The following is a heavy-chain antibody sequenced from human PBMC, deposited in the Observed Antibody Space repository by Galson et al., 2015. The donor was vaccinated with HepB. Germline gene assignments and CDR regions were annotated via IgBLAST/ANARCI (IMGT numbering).Heavy chain of an antibody. J-gene: IGHJ4*02. CDR3: ARVYPGRSGVSHKYYFDY. D-gene: IGHD3-10*01. V-gene: IGHV4-59*01. CDR1: GGSISSYY. Sequence: ETLSLTCTVSGGSISSYYWSWIRQPPGKGLEWIGYIYYSGSTNYNPSLKSRVTISVDTSKNQFSLKLSSVTAADTAVYYCARVYPGRSGVSHKYYFDYWGQGTLVTVSS. CDR2: IYYSGST.